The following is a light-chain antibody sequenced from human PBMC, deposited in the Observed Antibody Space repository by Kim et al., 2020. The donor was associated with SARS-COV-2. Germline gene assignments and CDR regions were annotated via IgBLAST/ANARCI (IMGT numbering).Light chain of an antibody. CDR3: QQYENWPPVT. CDR2: GAS. Sequence: APGERATLSCRARQGVSDNLAWYQQKPGQAPRLLIYGASTRATGIPARFSGSGSGTEFTLDISSLQSEDLAVYYCQQYENWPPVTFGGGTKVEIK. CDR1: QGVSDN. V-gene: IGKV3-15*01. J-gene: IGKJ4*01.